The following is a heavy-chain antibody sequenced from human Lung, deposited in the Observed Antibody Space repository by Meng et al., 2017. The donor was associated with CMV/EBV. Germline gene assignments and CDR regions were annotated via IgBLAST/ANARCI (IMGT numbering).Heavy chain of an antibody. CDR3: AREQNYGDFYYYYYGLHV. J-gene: IGHJ6*01. Sequence: SXXVSXKASGYTFTDYYIHWVRQAPGQGLEWMGWINPISGDTNFEQKFPGRVTLTRDTSINTAYMELSGLKSDDTAVYYCAREQNYGDFYYYYYGLHVWGQGTTVTVSS. CDR1: GYTFTDYY. V-gene: IGHV1-2*02. D-gene: IGHD4-17*01. CDR2: INPISGDT.